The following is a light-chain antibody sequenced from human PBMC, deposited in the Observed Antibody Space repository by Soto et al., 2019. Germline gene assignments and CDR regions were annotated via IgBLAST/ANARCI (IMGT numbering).Light chain of an antibody. CDR2: DTS. CDR1: QSVSSF. V-gene: IGKV3-11*01. J-gene: IGKJ1*01. CDR3: QQRSVWPWT. Sequence: EIVLTQSAATLSLSPWERATLSCRASQSVSSFLAWYQQKPGQAPRPLIYDTSIRATGIPARFSGSGSGTDFTLTLSSPEPADFAVYYCQQRSVWPWTFGQGTKVDIK.